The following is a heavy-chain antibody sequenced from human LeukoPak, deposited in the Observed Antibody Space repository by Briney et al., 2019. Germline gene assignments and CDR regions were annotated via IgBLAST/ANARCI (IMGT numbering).Heavy chain of an antibody. D-gene: IGHD1-26*01. J-gene: IGHJ6*03. Sequence: SETLSLTCTVSGGPISSYYWSWIRQPPGKGLEWVGYIYTSGSTNYNPSLKSRVTISVDTSKNQFSLKLGSVTAADTAVYYCARQGEAGYYYYYMDVWGKGTTVTVSS. CDR1: GGPISSYY. CDR3: ARQGEAGYYYYYMDV. CDR2: IYTSGST. V-gene: IGHV4-4*09.